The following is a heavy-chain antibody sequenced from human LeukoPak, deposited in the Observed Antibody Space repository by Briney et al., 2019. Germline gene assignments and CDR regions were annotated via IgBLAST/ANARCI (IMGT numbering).Heavy chain of an antibody. CDR2: ISAYNGDT. J-gene: IGHJ4*02. CDR3: ARGGSGSYYDY. Sequence: ASVKVSCKASGYTFTSHGITWARQAPGQGFEWMGWISAYNGDTKYPETSQVRVTLTTDTSTNTVYMELRNLKSDDTAVYYCARGGSGSYYDYWGQGTLVTVSS. V-gene: IGHV1-18*01. CDR1: GYTFTSHG. D-gene: IGHD3-10*01.